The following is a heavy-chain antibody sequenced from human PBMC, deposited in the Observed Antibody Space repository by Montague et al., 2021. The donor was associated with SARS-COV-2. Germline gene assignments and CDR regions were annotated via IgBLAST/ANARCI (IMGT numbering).Heavy chain of an antibody. Sequence: SLRFSCAASGFTFSSYSMNWVRQAPGKGLEWVSSISSSSSYIYYADSVKGRFTISRDNAKNSLYLQMNSLRAEDTAVYYCARDRVVPAAIVGYWFEPWGQGTLVTVSS. CDR1: GFTFSSYS. CDR3: ARDRVVPAAIVGYWFEP. CDR2: ISSSSSYI. V-gene: IGHV3-21*01. J-gene: IGHJ5*02. D-gene: IGHD2-2*02.